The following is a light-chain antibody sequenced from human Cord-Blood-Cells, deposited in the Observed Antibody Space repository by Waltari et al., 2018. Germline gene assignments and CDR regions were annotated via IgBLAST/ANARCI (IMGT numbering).Light chain of an antibody. V-gene: IGLV2-23*01. Sequence: QSALPQPASVSGSPGQSITISCTGTSRAVGSYNLVSWYQQHPGKAPKLMIYEGSKRPSGVSNRFSGSKSGNTASLTISGLQAEDEADYYCCSYAGSSTLVFGGGTKLTVL. CDR2: EGS. CDR1: SRAVGSYNL. CDR3: CSYAGSSTLV. J-gene: IGLJ3*02.